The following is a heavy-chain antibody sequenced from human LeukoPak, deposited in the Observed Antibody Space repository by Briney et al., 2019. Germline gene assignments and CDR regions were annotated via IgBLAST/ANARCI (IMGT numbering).Heavy chain of an antibody. CDR1: GFTFSDHY. V-gene: IGHV3-72*01. J-gene: IGHJ6*04. CDR3: ARARYGSGSYYNRFHYYGMDV. Sequence: GGSLRLSCAASGFTFSDHYMDWVRQAPGKGLEWVGRTRNKANSYTTEYAASVKGRFTISRDDSKNSLYLQMNSLKTEDTAVYYCARARYGSGSYYNRFHYYGMDVWGKGTTVNVSS. CDR2: TRNKANSYTT. D-gene: IGHD3-10*01.